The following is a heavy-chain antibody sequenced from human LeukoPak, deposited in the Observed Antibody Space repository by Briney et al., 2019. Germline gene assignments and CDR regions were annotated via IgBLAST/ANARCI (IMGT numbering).Heavy chain of an antibody. V-gene: IGHV3-9*01. CDR1: GFTFDDYA. J-gene: IGHJ6*02. CDR3: AKVPLPSLSYYYYYGMDV. CDR2: ISWNSGSI. Sequence: PGRSLRLSCAASGFTFDDYAMHWVRQAPGKGLEWVSGISWNSGSIGYADSVKGRFTISRDNAKNSLYLQMNSLRAEDTALYYCAKVPLPSLSYYYYYGMDVWGQGTTVTVSS.